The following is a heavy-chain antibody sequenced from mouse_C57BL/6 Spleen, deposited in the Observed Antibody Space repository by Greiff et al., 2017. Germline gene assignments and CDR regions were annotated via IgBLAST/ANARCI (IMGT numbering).Heavy chain of an antibody. CDR3: ASNLYYFDY. CDR2: IDPSDSYT. J-gene: IGHJ2*01. Sequence: VQLQQPGAELVRPGTSVKLSCKASGYTFTSYWMHWVKQRPGQGLEWIGVIDPSDSYTNYNQKFKGKATLTVDTSSSTAYMQLSSLTSEDSAVYYCASNLYYFDYWGQGTTLTVSS. CDR1: GYTFTSYW. V-gene: IGHV1-59*01.